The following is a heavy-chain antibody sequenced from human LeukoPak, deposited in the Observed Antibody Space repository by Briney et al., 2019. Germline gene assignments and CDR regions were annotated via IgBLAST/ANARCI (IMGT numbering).Heavy chain of an antibody. J-gene: IGHJ4*02. V-gene: IGHV4-39*07. CDR2: TYYSGST. Sequence: SETLSLTCSVSGGSISSYYWGWIRQPPGKGLEWIGSTYYSGSTYYNPSLKSRVTISVDTSKNQFSLKLSSVTAADTAVYYCARDLPHPTYYDFWSGYYPPPSEVKFDYWGQGTLVTVSS. D-gene: IGHD3-3*01. CDR3: ARDLPHPTYYDFWSGYYPPPSEVKFDY. CDR1: GGSISSYY.